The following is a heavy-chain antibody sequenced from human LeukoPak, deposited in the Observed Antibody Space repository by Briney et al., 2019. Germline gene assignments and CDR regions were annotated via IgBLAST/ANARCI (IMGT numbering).Heavy chain of an antibody. CDR2: ISYDGSNK. Sequence: GRSLRLSCAASGFTFSSYAMHWVRQAPGKGLEWVAVISYDGSNKYYADSVKGRFTISRDNSKNTLYLQMNSLRAEDTAVYYCAREGGAVDFWSSYWVTVTSYYYYYMDVWGKGTTVTVSS. D-gene: IGHD3-3*01. CDR3: AREGGAVDFWSSYWVTVTSYYYYYMDV. V-gene: IGHV3-30*04. J-gene: IGHJ6*03. CDR1: GFTFSSYA.